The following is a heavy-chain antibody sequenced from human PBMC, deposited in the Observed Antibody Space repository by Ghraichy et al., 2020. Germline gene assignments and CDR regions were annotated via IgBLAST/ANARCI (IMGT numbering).Heavy chain of an antibody. V-gene: IGHV3-48*02. Sequence: GGSLRLSCVGSGFSFSGYSMNWVRQSPGKGLEWVSYITSSSSTISYADSVKGRFTISRDNAQNSLYLQMNSLRDEDTAVYYCARGSTVVRFYYYDGMDVWGQGTTVTVSS. CDR1: GFSFSGYS. CDR2: ITSSSSTI. D-gene: IGHD4-23*01. CDR3: ARGSTVVRFYYYDGMDV. J-gene: IGHJ6*02.